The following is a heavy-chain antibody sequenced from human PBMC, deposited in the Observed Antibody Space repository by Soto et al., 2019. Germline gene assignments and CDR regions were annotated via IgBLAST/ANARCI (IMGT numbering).Heavy chain of an antibody. CDR1: GYTFTSYY. D-gene: IGHD2-2*03. V-gene: IGHV1-46*03. J-gene: IGHJ3*02. CDR2: INPSGGST. CDR3: ARDGYCSSTSCYESSNDYDAFDI. Sequence: QAQLVQSGAEVKKPGASVKVSCKASGYTFTSYYMHWVRQAPGQGLEWMGIINPSGGSTSYAQKFQGRVTMTRDTSTSTVYMELSSLRSEDTAVYYCARDGYCSSTSCYESSNDYDAFDIWGQGTMVTVSS.